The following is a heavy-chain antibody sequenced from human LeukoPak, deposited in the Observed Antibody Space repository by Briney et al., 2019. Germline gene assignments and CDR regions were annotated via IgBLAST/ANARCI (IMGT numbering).Heavy chain of an antibody. V-gene: IGHV3-53*01. D-gene: IGHD2-8*01. CDR3: AKDIGYCTNGVCYTGFDY. CDR1: GFTVSSNY. CDR2: IYSGGST. J-gene: IGHJ4*02. Sequence: GGSLRLSCAASGFTVSSNYMSWVRQAPGKGLEWVSVIYSGGSTYYADSVKGRFTISRDNSKNTLYLQMNSLRAEDTAVYYCAKDIGYCTNGVCYTGFDYWGQGTLVTVSS.